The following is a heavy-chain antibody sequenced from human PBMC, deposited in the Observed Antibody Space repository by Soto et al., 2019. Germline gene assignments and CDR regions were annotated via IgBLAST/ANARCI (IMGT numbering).Heavy chain of an antibody. CDR2: INPNSGGT. J-gene: IGHJ4*02. CDR3: ARVGDGYNGDLSFDY. Sequence: GASVKVSCKASGHTFTGYYMHWVRQAPGQGLEWMGWINPNSGGTNYAQKFQGRVTMNRDTSISTAYMELSRLRSDDTAVYYCARVGDGYNGDLSFDYWGQGTLVTVSS. CDR1: GHTFTGYY. D-gene: IGHD5-12*01. V-gene: IGHV1-2*02.